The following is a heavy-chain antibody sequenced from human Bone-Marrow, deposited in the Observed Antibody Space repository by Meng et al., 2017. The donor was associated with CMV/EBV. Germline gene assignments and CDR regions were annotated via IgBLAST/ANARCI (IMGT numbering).Heavy chain of an antibody. D-gene: IGHD1-1*01. CDR3: ARDPFVDDLGHFDP. CDR1: GGSVSSGNYY. Sequence: GSLRLSCTVSGGSVSSGNYYWSWIRQSPGKGLECIGYVHYSGSTNYNPSLRSRATISVDTSKNQFSLKLSSVTAAGTAVYYCARDPFVDDLGHFDPWGQGTLVTVSS. J-gene: IGHJ5*02. CDR2: VHYSGST. V-gene: IGHV4-61*01.